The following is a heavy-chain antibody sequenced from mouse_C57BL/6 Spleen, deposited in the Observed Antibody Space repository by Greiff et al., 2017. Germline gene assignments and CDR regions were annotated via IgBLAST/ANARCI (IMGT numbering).Heavy chain of an antibody. CDR2: ISYSGST. Sequence: EVQLQQSGPGMVKPSQSLSLTCTVTGYSITSGYDWHWIRHFPGNKLEWMGYISYSGSTNYNPSLKSRISITHDTSKNHFFLKLNSVTTEDTATYYCARRGYYFDYWGQGTTLTVSS. V-gene: IGHV3-1*01. CDR1: GYSITSGYD. J-gene: IGHJ2*01. CDR3: ARRGYYFDY.